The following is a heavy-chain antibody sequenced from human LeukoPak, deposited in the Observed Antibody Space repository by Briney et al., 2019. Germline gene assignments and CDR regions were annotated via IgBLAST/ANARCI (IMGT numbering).Heavy chain of an antibody. J-gene: IGHJ3*02. CDR3: AKDRSGAFDI. CDR1: GFSFSSYA. CDR2: ISGSGGST. V-gene: IGHV3-23*01. Sequence: PGGSLRLSCAASGFSFSSYAMSWVRQAPGKGLEWVSAISGSGGSTYYADSVKGRFTISRDNSKNTLYLQMSSLRAEDTAVYYCAKDRSGAFDIWGQGTMVTVSS.